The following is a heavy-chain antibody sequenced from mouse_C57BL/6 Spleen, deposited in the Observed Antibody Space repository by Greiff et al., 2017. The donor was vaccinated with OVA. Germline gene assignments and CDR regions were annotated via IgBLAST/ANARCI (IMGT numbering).Heavy chain of an antibody. CDR1: GFTFSSYG. Sequence: EVKLMESGGDLVKPGGSLKLSCAASGFTFSSYGMSWVRQTPDKRLEWVATISSGGSYTYYPDSVKGRFTISRDNAKNTLYLQMSSLKSEDTAMYYCARLTTLDYWGQGTTRTVSS. J-gene: IGHJ2*01. D-gene: IGHD5-5*01. V-gene: IGHV5-6*01. CDR2: ISSGGSYT. CDR3: ARLTTLDY.